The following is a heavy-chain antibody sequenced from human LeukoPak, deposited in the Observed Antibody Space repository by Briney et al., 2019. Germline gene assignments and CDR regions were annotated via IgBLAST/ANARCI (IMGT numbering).Heavy chain of an antibody. J-gene: IGHJ4*02. CDR1: GGSINNYY. V-gene: IGHV4-59*01. CDR2: TYYSGST. Sequence: SETLSLTCTVSGGSINNYYWSWIRQPPGKGLEWIGYTYYSGSTNYNPSLKSRVTISVDTSKNQFSLKLSSVTAADTAVYYCARGPYGSGTREFDYWGQGTLVTVSS. D-gene: IGHD3-10*01. CDR3: ARGPYGSGTREFDY.